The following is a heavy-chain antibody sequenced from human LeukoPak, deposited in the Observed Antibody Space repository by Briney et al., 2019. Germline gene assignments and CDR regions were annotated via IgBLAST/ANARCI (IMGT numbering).Heavy chain of an antibody. J-gene: IGHJ4*02. Sequence: GGSLRLSRAASGFTFSSYAMHWVRQAPGKGLEWVAVISYDGSNKYYADSVKGRFTTSRDNSKNTLYLQMNSLRAEDTAVYYCASPTRPSADILTGYYFDYWGQGTLVTVSS. CDR1: GFTFSSYA. V-gene: IGHV3-30-3*01. CDR3: ASPTRPSADILTGYYFDY. D-gene: IGHD3-9*01. CDR2: ISYDGSNK.